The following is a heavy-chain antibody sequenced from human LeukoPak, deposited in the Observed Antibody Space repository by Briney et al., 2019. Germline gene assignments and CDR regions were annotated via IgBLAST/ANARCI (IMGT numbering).Heavy chain of an antibody. Sequence: GGSLRLSCAASGFTFSSYWMHWVRQAPGKGLVWASRINSDGSSTSYADSVKGRFTISRDNAKNTLYLQMNSLRAEDTAVYYCARDHRMITFGGVIEVFDYWGQGTLVTVSS. V-gene: IGHV3-74*01. J-gene: IGHJ4*02. CDR3: ARDHRMITFGGVIEVFDY. D-gene: IGHD3-16*02. CDR2: INSDGSST. CDR1: GFTFSSYW.